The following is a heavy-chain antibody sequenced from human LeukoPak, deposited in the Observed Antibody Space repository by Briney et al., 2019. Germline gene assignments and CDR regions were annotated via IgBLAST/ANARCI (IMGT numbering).Heavy chain of an antibody. D-gene: IGHD3-10*02. CDR3: ASVRDDAFDI. J-gene: IGHJ3*02. Sequence: GGSLRLYCAASGFTVSSNYMSWVRQAPGKGLEWVSVIYSGGSTYYADSVKGRFTISRDNSKNTLYLQMNSLRAEDTAVYYCASVRDDAFDIWGRGTMVTVSS. V-gene: IGHV3-53*01. CDR2: IYSGGST. CDR1: GFTVSSNY.